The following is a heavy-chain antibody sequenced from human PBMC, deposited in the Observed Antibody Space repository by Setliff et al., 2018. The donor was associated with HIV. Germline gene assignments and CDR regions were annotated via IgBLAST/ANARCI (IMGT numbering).Heavy chain of an antibody. CDR1: GGTFSNYA. CDR3: ARDSLPPPQQYYDFWSGLDS. CDR2: IIPMFGTS. D-gene: IGHD3-3*01. V-gene: IGHV1-69*06. J-gene: IGHJ4*02. Sequence: SVKVSCKASGGTFSNYAISWVRQAPGQGLEWMGRIIPMFGTSNHAQKFQGRVTLTADKSTDTAYMELRSLRSEDTAVYYCARDSLPPPQQYYDFWSGLDSWGQGTLVTVSS.